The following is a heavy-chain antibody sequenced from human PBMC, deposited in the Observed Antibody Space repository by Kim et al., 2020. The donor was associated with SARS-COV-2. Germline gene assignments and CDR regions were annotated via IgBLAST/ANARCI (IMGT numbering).Heavy chain of an antibody. V-gene: IGHV3-9*01. Sequence: GGSLRLSCAASGFTFGDYAMHWVRQAPGKGLEWVSTISWNSGSIDYVDSVKGRFTISRDNAKNSLYVQMNSLRAEDTALYYCVKDKTATVSSDSGLDVWGQGTTVTVSS. CDR2: ISWNSGSI. D-gene: IGHD6-25*01. CDR3: VKDKTATVSSDSGLDV. CDR1: GFTFGDYA. J-gene: IGHJ6*02.